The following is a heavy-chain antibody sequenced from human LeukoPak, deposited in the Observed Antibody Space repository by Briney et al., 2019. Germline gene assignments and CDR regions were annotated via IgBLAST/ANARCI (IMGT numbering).Heavy chain of an antibody. CDR3: ARVNVHDAFDI. V-gene: IGHV4-59*01. CDR1: GGSISSYY. D-gene: IGHD3-16*01. J-gene: IGHJ3*02. CDR2: IYYSGST. Sequence: SETLSLTCTVSGGSISSYYWSWIRQPPGKGLEWIGYIYYSGSTNYNPSLKSRVTISVDTSKNQFSLKLSSVTAAGTAVYYCARVNVHDAFDIWGQGTMVTVSS.